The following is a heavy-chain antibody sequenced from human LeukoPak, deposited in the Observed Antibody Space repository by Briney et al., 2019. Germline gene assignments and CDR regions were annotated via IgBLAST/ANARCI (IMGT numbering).Heavy chain of an antibody. CDR3: ARDRYSSSWYYPDWFDP. D-gene: IGHD6-13*01. CDR2: ITPNSGGT. CDR1: GYTFTGYY. V-gene: IGHV1-2*02. Sequence: ASMKVSCKASGYTFTGYYMHWVRQAPGQGLEWMGWITPNSGGTNYAQKFQGRVTMTRDTSISTAYMELSRLRSDDTAVYYCARDRYSSSWYYPDWFDPWGQGTLVTVSS. J-gene: IGHJ5*02.